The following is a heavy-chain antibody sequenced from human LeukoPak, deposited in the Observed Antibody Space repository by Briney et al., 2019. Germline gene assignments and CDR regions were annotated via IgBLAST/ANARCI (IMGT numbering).Heavy chain of an antibody. CDR1: GFTFSSYG. J-gene: IGHJ6*04. CDR2: ISYDGSNK. D-gene: IGHD6-19*01. V-gene: IGHV3-30*18. CDR3: AKVGAVAGTDYSYYGMDV. Sequence: PGGSLRLSCAASGFTFSSYGMHWVRQAPGKGLEWVAVISYDGSNKYYADSVRGRFTISRDNSKNTLYLQMNSLRAEDTDVYYCAKVGAVAGTDYSYYGMDVWGKGTTVTVSS.